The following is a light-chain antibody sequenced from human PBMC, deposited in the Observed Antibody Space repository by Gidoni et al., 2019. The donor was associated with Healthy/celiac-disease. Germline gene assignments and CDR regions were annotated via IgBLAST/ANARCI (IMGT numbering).Light chain of an antibody. CDR3: LQDYNYPRT. CDR2: AGS. CDR1: QCIRND. Sequence: AIQLTQSPSSLSASVVDRVTITCRASQCIRNDLGWYQQKPGKAPKLLIYAGSSLQSGVPSRFSGSGAGTDFTLTISSLQPEDFATYYCLQDYNYPRTFGQXTKVEIK. V-gene: IGKV1-6*01. J-gene: IGKJ1*01.